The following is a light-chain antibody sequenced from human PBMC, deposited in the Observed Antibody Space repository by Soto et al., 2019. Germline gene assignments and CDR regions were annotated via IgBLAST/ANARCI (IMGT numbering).Light chain of an antibody. CDR2: WAS. V-gene: IGKV4-1*01. J-gene: IGKJ2*01. CDR1: RTPLYSSNNKNY. Sequence: DTVMTQSPDSLAVSLGERATINCKSSRTPLYSSNNKNYVAWYQQKPGQPPKLLIYWASTRESGVPDRFSGSGSGTDFTLTINSLQTEDVAVYYCQQYFSAPFTFGQGTKLEIK. CDR3: QQYFSAPFT.